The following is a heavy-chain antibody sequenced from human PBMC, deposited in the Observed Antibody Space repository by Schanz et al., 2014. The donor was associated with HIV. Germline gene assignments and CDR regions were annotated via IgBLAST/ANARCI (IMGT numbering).Heavy chain of an antibody. D-gene: IGHD3-3*02. J-gene: IGHJ6*02. CDR2: MIPSFRLR. CDR1: GYTFTTYY. V-gene: IGHV1-46*01. CDR3: AKSPIFGDVIFYGMDV. Sequence: QVQLVQSGAEVKKPGASVKVSCKASGYTFTTYYMHWVRQAPGQGLEWMGGMIPSFRLRTYAQKFQGRVTIAADESASTAYMELNSLRSDDTAVYYCAKSPIFGDVIFYGMDVWGQGTTVTVSS.